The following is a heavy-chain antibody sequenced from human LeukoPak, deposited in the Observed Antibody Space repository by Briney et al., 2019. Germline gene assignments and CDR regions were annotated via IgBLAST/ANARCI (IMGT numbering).Heavy chain of an antibody. V-gene: IGHV3-66*01. CDR2: IYSGGST. J-gene: IGHJ4*02. D-gene: IGHD3-22*01. CDR3: ARGNYYDSSVAY. Sequence: GGSLRLSCAASGFTVSDYYMSWIRQAPGKGLEWVSLIYSGGSTYYADSVKGRFTISRDNSKNTLYLQMNSLRAEDTAVYYCARGNYYDSSVAYWGQGTLVTVSS. CDR1: GFTVSDYY.